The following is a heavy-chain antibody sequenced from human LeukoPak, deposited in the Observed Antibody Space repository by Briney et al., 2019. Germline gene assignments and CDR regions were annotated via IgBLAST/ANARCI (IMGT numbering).Heavy chain of an antibody. J-gene: IGHJ4*02. D-gene: IGHD3-16*01. Sequence: ASVKVSCKASGYTFTGYYMHWVRQAPGQGLEWMGWINPNSGGTNYAQKFQGRVTMTRDTSISTAYMELSRRRPDDTAVYYCARVLGGSDCDYWGQGTLVTVSS. CDR3: ARVLGGSDCDY. V-gene: IGHV1-2*02. CDR2: INPNSGGT. CDR1: GYTFTGYY.